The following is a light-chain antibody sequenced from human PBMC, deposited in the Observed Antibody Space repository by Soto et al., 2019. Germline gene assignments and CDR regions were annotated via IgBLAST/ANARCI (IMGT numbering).Light chain of an antibody. J-gene: IGKJ5*01. CDR2: GAS. Sequence: EIVLTQSPGTLSLSPGERATLSCRAIQSVSSSYLAWYQQKPGQAPRLLIYGASSRATGIPDRFSGSGSGTDFTLTISRLEPEDFAVYYCKQYGSSPPITFGQGTRLEI. V-gene: IGKV3-20*01. CDR3: KQYGSSPPIT. CDR1: QSVSSSY.